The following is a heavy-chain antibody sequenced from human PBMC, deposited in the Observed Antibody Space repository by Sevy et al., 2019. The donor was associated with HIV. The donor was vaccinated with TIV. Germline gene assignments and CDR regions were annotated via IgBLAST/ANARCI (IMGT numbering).Heavy chain of an antibody. CDR1: GGSISSSSYY. CDR2: IYYSGST. J-gene: IGHJ6*02. V-gene: IGHV4-39*02. D-gene: IGHD3-22*01. CDR3: ARDYYDSSGMRDYYYGMDV. Sequence: SETLSLTCTVSGGSISSSSYYWGWIRQPPGKGLEWIGSIYYSGSTYYNPSLKSRVTISVDTSKNQFSLKLSSVTAADMAVYYCARDYYDSSGMRDYYYGMDVWGQGTTVTVSS.